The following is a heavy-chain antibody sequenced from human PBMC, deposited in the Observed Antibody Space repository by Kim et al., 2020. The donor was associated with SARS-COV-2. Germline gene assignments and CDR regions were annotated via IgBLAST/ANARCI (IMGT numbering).Heavy chain of an antibody. CDR2: A. D-gene: IGHD6-19*01. J-gene: IGHJ4*02. Sequence: ANYAQKFQGRVTITADESTSPAYMELSSLRSEDTAVYYCARGDSGVFDYWGQGTLVTVSS. V-gene: IGHV1-69*01. CDR3: ARGDSGVFDY.